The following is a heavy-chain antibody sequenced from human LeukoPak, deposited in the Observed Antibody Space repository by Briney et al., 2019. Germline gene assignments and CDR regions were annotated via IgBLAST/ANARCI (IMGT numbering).Heavy chain of an antibody. V-gene: IGHV4-59*11. CDR1: GGSISSHY. J-gene: IGHJ4*02. CDR2: IYYTGNT. D-gene: IGHD1-7*01. Sequence: SETLSLTCTVSGGSISSHYWSWIRQPPGKGLEWIGYIYYTGNTNYNPSLKSRVTISLDTSKNQFSLKLSSVTAADTAMYYCARTGTAFDYWGQGTLVTVSS. CDR3: ARTGTAFDY.